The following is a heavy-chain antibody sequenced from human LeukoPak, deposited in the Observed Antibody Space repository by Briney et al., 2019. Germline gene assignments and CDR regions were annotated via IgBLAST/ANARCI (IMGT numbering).Heavy chain of an antibody. J-gene: IGHJ4*02. D-gene: IGHD6-6*01. CDR3: ARVARYSSSYYFDY. Sequence: ASVKVSCKASGGTFNSYAISWVRQAPGQGLEWMGGIIPIFGTSTYAQNFQGRVTITTDESTTTAYMELSSLRSEDTAVYYCARVARYSSSYYFDYWGQGTLVTVSS. CDR2: IIPIFGTS. V-gene: IGHV1-69*05. CDR1: GGTFNSYA.